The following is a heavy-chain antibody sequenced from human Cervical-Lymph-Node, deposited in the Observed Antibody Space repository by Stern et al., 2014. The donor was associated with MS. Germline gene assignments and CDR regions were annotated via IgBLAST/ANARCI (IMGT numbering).Heavy chain of an antibody. V-gene: IGHV4-4*08. Sequence: QVQLQESGPGLVKPSETLSLTCTVSGGSISSYYWSWIRQPPGKGLEWIGYIYINGNTNYNPSLKNRVTISVDASKAPFFLKLTSVTAADTAVYFCARHQATGYNYISYYYGLDVWGQGTTVTVSS. CDR3: ARHQATGYNYISYYYGLDV. CDR2: IYINGNT. J-gene: IGHJ6*02. CDR1: GGSISSYY. D-gene: IGHD5-24*01.